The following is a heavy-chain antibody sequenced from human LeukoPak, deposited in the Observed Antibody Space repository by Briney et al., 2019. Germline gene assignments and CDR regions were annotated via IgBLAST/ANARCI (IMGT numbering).Heavy chain of an antibody. D-gene: IGHD6-6*01. V-gene: IGHV1-18*01. CDR2: ISAYNGNT. CDR1: GYTFTSYG. Sequence: SVKVSCKASGYTFTSYGISWVRQAPGQGLEWMGWISAYNGNTKYAQKLQGRVTMTTDTSTSTAYMELRSLRSDDTAVYYCARGGSASIAGEGDDHWGQGTLVTVSS. CDR3: ARGGSASIAGEGDDH. J-gene: IGHJ4*02.